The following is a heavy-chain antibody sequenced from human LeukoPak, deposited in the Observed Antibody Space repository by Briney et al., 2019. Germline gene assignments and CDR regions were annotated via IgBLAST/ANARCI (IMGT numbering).Heavy chain of an antibody. D-gene: IGHD3-22*01. CDR3: ARVRSSYYYESSGYYHYDAFDI. CDR2: ISSSSSYI. J-gene: IGHJ3*02. V-gene: IGHV3-21*01. CDR1: GFTFSSYS. Sequence: PGGSLRLSCAASGFTFSSYSMNWVRQAPGKGLEWVSSISSSSSYIYYADSVKGRFTISRDNAKNSLYLQMNSLRAEDTAVYYCARVRSSYYYESSGYYHYDAFDIWGQGTMVTVSS.